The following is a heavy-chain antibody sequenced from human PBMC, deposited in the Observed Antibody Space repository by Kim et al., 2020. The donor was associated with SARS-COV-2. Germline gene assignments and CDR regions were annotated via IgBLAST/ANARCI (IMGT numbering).Heavy chain of an antibody. D-gene: IGHD2-15*01. CDR2: ISYDGSDK. Sequence: GGSLRLSCAASGFTFSSYAMHWVRQAPGKGLEWVAVISYDGSDKYYADSVKGRFTISRDNSKNTLYLQMNSLRAEDTAVYYCARAGDLVAPPAGVWGQGT. V-gene: IGHV3-30*04. J-gene: IGHJ6*02. CDR3: ARAGDLVAPPAGV. CDR1: GFTFSSYA.